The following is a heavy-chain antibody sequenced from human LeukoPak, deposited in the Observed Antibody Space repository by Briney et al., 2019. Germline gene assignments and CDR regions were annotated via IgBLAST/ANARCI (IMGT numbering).Heavy chain of an antibody. CDR2: INHSGST. D-gene: IGHD3-10*01. J-gene: IGHJ6*03. V-gene: IGHV4-34*01. Sequence: SETLSLTCAVYGGSFSGYYWSWIRQPPGKGLEWIGEINHSGSTNYNPSLKSRVTISVDTSKNQFSLKLSSVTAADTAVYYCARASPGSGSKLTGYYYYYMDVWGKGTTVTISS. CDR3: ARASPGSGSKLTGYYYYYMDV. CDR1: GGSFSGYY.